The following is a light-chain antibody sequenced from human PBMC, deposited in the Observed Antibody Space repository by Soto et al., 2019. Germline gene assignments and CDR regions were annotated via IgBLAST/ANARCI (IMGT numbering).Light chain of an antibody. J-gene: IGKJ4*01. CDR2: DAS. Sequence: EIVLTQSPATLSLSPGERATLSCRASQSVSSYLAWYQQKPGQAPRVLIYDASNRATGIPARFSGSGSGTAFPLTISSLEPEDFAVYYCQQRSNWPLTFGGGTKVEIK. CDR3: QQRSNWPLT. CDR1: QSVSSY. V-gene: IGKV3-11*01.